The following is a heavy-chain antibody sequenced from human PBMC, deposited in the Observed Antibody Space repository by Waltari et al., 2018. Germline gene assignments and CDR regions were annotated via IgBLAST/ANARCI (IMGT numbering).Heavy chain of an antibody. D-gene: IGHD2-15*01. CDR3: ARGTVVAPYFDY. Sequence: QVRLQESGPGLVKPSETLSLTCTVSGGSISSYYWSWIRQPPGKGLEWIGYIYYSGSTNYNPSLKSRVTISVDTSKNQFSLKLSSVTAADTAVYYCARGTVVAPYFDYWGQGTLVTVSS. V-gene: IGHV4-59*01. J-gene: IGHJ4*02. CDR1: GGSISSYY. CDR2: IYYSGST.